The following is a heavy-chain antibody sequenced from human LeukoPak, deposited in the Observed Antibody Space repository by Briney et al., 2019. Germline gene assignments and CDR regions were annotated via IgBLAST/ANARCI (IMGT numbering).Heavy chain of an antibody. J-gene: IGHJ4*02. D-gene: IGHD6-13*01. Sequence: PGGSLRLSCAASGFTFSDYYMSWIRQAPGKGLEWVSYISSSGSTIYYADSVKGRFTISRDNAKNSLYLQMNSLRAEDTAVYYCARSPPAASTPVRTYYFDYWGQGTLVTVSS. CDR3: ARSPPAASTPVRTYYFDY. CDR2: ISSSGSTI. CDR1: GFTFSDYY. V-gene: IGHV3-11*01.